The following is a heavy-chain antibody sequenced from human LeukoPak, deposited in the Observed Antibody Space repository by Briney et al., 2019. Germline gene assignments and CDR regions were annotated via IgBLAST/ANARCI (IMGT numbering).Heavy chain of an antibody. Sequence: GGSLRLSCAASGFTFGSYWMSWVRQAPGKGLEWVDNINQDGSDKYYLDSVKGRFTISRDNAKNSLYLQMNSLRAEDTAVYYCARKDSSGYMAFDIWGQGTMVTVSS. V-gene: IGHV3-7*01. D-gene: IGHD3-22*01. CDR3: ARKDSSGYMAFDI. J-gene: IGHJ3*02. CDR2: INQDGSDK. CDR1: GFTFGSYW.